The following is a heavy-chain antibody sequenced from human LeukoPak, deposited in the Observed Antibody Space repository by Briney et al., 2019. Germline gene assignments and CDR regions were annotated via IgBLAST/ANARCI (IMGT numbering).Heavy chain of an antibody. CDR3: ARLKDFWSGYYNYFDY. D-gene: IGHD3-3*01. CDR2: INHSGST. Sequence: PSETLSLTCAVSGYSISSGYYWSWIRQPPGKGLEWIGEINHSGSTNYNPSLKSRVTISVDTSKNQFSLKLSSVTAADMAVYYCARLKDFWSGYYNYFDYWGQGTLVTVSS. CDR1: GYSISSGYY. J-gene: IGHJ4*02. V-gene: IGHV4-34*01.